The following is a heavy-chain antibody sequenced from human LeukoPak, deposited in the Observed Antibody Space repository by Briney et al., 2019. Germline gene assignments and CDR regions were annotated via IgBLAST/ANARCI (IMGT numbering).Heavy chain of an antibody. CDR3: ASAVVVTATLDY. V-gene: IGHV1-46*01. CDR1: GYTFTSYY. Sequence: ASVTVSCKASGYTFTSYYMHWVRQAPGQGLEWLGIINPIGDSTNYAQKFQGRVTMTRDTSTSTVYMELSSLRSEDTAVYYCASAVVVTATLDYWGQGTLVTVSS. D-gene: IGHD2-21*02. CDR2: INPIGDST. J-gene: IGHJ4*02.